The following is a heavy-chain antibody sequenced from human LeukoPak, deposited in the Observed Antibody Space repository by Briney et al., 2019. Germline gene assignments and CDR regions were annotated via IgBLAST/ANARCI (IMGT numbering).Heavy chain of an antibody. CDR2: INHSGST. V-gene: IGHV4-34*01. Sequence: SETLSLTCAVYGESFSGYCWSWIRQSPGKGLEWIGEINHSGSTNYNPSLKSRVTISVETSKNQFSLRLSSVTAADTALYYCARGWTFKTPLGRVAGTSSRGGRYFDSWGQGTLVTVSP. CDR1: GESFSGYC. J-gene: IGHJ4*02. D-gene: IGHD6-19*01. CDR3: ARGWTFKTPLGRVAGTSSRGGRYFDS.